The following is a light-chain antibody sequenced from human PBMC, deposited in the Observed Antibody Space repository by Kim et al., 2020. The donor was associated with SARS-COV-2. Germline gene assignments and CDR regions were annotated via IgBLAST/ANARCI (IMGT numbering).Light chain of an antibody. CDR2: GTS. CDR3: QQFGSSRTWT. Sequence: DIVLTQSPDTLSLSPGDRATLSCRASQSITSTYVAWYQQKPGQAPSLLIYGTSTRAAGIPGRFSGSGSGTEYTLTINRLEPEDFAIYYCQQFGSSRTWTFGQGTKVDIK. CDR1: QSITSTY. V-gene: IGKV3-20*01. J-gene: IGKJ1*01.